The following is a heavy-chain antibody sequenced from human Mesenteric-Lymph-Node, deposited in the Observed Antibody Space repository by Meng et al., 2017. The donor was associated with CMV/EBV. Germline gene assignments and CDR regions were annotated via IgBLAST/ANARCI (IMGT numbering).Heavy chain of an antibody. CDR3: GRGQQTFDP. CDR1: GYSFPGYS. J-gene: IGHJ5*02. D-gene: IGHD1-1*01. CDR2: ISPNTGDT. Sequence: QVPLVQSGAEVKKPGASVKVSCKASGYSFPGYSIHWVRQAPGQGLEWMGRISPNTGDTIYEENFQGRVTMTRDTSINTAYMELSSLTSDDTAVYYCGRGQQTFDPWGQGTLVTVSS. V-gene: IGHV1-2*06.